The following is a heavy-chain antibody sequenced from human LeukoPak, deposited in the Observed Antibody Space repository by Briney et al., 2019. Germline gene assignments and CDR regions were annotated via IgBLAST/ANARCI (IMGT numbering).Heavy chain of an antibody. J-gene: IGHJ5*02. V-gene: IGHV1-2*02. CDR1: GYTFTGYY. CDR3: ARDFDSSSWYGVGPDWFDP. CDR2: INPNSGGT. D-gene: IGHD6-13*01. Sequence: GVSVKVSCKASGYTFTGYYMHWVRQAPGQGLEWMGWINPNSGGTNYAQKFQGRVTMTRDTSISTAYMELSRLRSDDTAVYYCARDFDSSSWYGVGPDWFDPWGQGTLVTVSS.